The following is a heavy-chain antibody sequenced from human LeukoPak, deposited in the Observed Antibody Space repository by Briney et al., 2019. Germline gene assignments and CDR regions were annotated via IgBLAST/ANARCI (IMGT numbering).Heavy chain of an antibody. CDR3: ARGVPRYYDSSGSRTSYFDY. J-gene: IGHJ4*02. D-gene: IGHD3-22*01. V-gene: IGHV4-34*01. CDR1: GGSFSGYY. CDR2: INHSGST. Sequence: SETLSLTCAVYGGSFSGYYWSWIRQPPGKGLEWIGEINHSGSTNYNPSLKSRVTISVDTSKNQFSLKLSSVTAADTAVYYCARGVPRYYDSSGSRTSYFDYWGQGTLVTVSS.